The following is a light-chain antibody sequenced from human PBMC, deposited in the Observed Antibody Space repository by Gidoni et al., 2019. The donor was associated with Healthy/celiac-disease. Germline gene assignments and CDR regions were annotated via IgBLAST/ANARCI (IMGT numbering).Light chain of an antibody. J-gene: IGKJ5*01. CDR3: MQALQTPLIT. Sequence: DIVMTQSPLSLLVTPGEPASIPCRSSQSLLHSNGYNYLDWYLQKPGQSPQLLIDLGSNRASGVPDRFSGSGSGTDFTLKISRVEAEDVGVYYCMQALQTPLITFGQGTRLEIK. V-gene: IGKV2-28*01. CDR2: LGS. CDR1: QSLLHSNGYNY.